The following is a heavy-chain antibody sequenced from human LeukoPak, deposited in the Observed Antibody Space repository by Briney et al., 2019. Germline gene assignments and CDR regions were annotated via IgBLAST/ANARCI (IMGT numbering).Heavy chain of an antibody. V-gene: IGHV4-39*07. CDR2: IYYSGST. CDR3: ARWSVSYYMDV. Sequence: SETLSLTCTVSGGSISSSSYYWGWIRQPPGKGLEWIGSIYYSGSTNYNPSLKSRVTISVDTSKNQFSLKLSSVTAADTAVYYCARWSVSYYMDVWGKGTTVTVSS. CDR1: GGSISSSSYY. J-gene: IGHJ6*03.